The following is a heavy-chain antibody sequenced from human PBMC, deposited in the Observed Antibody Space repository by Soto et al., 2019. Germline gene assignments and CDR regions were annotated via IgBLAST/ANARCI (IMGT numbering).Heavy chain of an antibody. CDR2: ISWDGNST. Sequence: GGSLRLSCAASGFTFDDYTLHWVRQAPGKGLEWVSLISWDGNSTYYADSVKGRFTISRDNSKNTLYLQMNSLRAEDTAVYYCAKDQEDLLYYHYYYGMDVWGQGTTVTVSS. V-gene: IGHV3-43*01. CDR1: GFTFDDYT. D-gene: IGHD1-26*01. CDR3: AKDQEDLLYYHYYYGMDV. J-gene: IGHJ6*02.